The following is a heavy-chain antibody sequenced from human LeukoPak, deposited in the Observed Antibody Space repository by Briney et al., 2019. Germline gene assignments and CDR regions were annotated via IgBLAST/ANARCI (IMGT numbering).Heavy chain of an antibody. V-gene: IGHV3-30*03. D-gene: IGHD6-13*01. CDR1: GFTFSSYG. CDR2: ISYDGSNK. J-gene: IGHJ6*02. Sequence: PGGSLRLSCAASGFTFSSYGMHWVRQAPGKGLEWVAVISYDGSNKYYADSVKGRFTISRDNSKNTLYLQMNSLRAEDTAVYYCARGKQQLARRVYYYGMDVWGQGTTVTVSS. CDR3: ARGKQQLARRVYYYGMDV.